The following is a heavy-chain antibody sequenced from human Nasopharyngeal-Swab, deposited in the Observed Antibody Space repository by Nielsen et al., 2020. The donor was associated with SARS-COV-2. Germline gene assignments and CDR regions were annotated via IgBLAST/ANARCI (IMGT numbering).Heavy chain of an antibody. CDR1: GFTFSSYA. V-gene: IGHV3-15*01. J-gene: IGHJ3*02. D-gene: IGHD3-22*01. CDR2: IKSKTDGGTT. Sequence: GGSLRLSCAASGFTFSSYAMSWVRQAPGKGLEWVGRIKSKTDGGTTDYAAPVKGRFTISRDDSKNTLYLQMNSLKTEDTAVYYCTMWLSHPFDIWGQGTMVTVSS. CDR3: TMWLSHPFDI.